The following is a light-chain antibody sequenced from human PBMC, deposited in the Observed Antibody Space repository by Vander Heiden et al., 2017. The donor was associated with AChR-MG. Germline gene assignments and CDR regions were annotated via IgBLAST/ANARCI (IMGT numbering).Light chain of an antibody. CDR1: SSDVGNYKY. CDR3: ISYTSSARYV. Sequence: QSALTQPASVSGSPGQTITISCTGTSSDVGNYKYVSWYQHHPGKVPKLMIQDVSDRPSGVSNRFSGSKSGNTASLTISGLQAEDEADYYCISYTSSARYVFGTGTTVTVL. CDR2: DVS. V-gene: IGLV2-14*03. J-gene: IGLJ1*01.